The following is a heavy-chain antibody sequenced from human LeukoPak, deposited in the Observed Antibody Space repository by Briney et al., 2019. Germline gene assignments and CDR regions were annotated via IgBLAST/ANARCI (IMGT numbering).Heavy chain of an antibody. Sequence: SETLSLTCTVSGGSISSYYWSWIRQPPGKGLEWIGYIYCSGSTNYNPSLKSRVTMSVDTSKNQFSLKLSSVTAADTAVYYCARTSGWYYYGMDVWGQGTTVTVSS. V-gene: IGHV4-59*08. J-gene: IGHJ6*02. D-gene: IGHD6-19*01. CDR1: GGSISSYY. CDR3: ARTSGWYYYGMDV. CDR2: IYCSGST.